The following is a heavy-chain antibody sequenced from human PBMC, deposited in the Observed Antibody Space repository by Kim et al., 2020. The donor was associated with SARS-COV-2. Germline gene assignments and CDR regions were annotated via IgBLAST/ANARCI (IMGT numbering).Heavy chain of an antibody. V-gene: IGHV3-48*03. J-gene: IGHJ6*02. D-gene: IGHD1-26*01. CDR3: ARGGGSYYYYYYGMDV. Sequence: SGKGRFTISRDNAKNSLYLQMNSLRAEDTAVYYCARGGGSYYYYYYGMDVWGQGTTVTVSS.